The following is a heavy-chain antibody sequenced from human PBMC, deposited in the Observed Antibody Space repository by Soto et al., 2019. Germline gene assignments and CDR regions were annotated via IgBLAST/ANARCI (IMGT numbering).Heavy chain of an antibody. CDR3: ARSIDP. Sequence: QVQLQESGPGLVRPSQPLSPTGTFSVASISSVGYYGTWIRQHPGKGLEWIGYIYYSGSTYYNPSLKSRVTISVDTSKNQFSLKLSSVTAADTAVYYCARSIDPWGQGTLVTVSS. J-gene: IGHJ5*02. CDR2: IYYSGST. V-gene: IGHV4-31*03. CDR1: VASISSVGYY.